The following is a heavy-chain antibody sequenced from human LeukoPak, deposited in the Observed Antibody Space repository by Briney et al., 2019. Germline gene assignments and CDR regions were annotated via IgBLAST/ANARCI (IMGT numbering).Heavy chain of an antibody. Sequence: SETLSLTCTVSGGSISSYYWSWIRQPPGKGLEWIGYIYYSGSTNYNPSLKSRVTISVDTSKNQFSLKLSSVTAADTAVYYCARRRVDNDFWGGYYYYGMDVWGQGTTVTVSS. CDR3: ARRRVDNDFWGGYYYYGMDV. V-gene: IGHV4-59*08. CDR2: IYYSGST. D-gene: IGHD3-3*01. J-gene: IGHJ6*02. CDR1: GGSISSYY.